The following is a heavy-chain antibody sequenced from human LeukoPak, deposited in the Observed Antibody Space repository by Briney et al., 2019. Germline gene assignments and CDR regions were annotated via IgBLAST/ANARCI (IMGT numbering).Heavy chain of an antibody. Sequence: GGSLRLSCAASGFTFNSYAMNWVRQAPGVGLQWISYITSSSRIIYYADSVKGRFTISRDNAKTSLYLQMSSLRAEDTAVYYCARVSGGRTEYFDSWGQGTLVTVSS. V-gene: IGHV3-48*04. D-gene: IGHD1/OR15-1a*01. CDR1: GFTFNSYA. CDR3: ARVSGGRTEYFDS. CDR2: ITSSSRII. J-gene: IGHJ4*02.